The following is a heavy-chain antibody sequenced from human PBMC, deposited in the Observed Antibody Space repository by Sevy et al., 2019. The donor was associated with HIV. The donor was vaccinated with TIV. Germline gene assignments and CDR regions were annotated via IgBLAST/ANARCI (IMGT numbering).Heavy chain of an antibody. CDR3: ARAQGPGRGYSGYEDY. CDR2: ISAYNGNT. Sequence: ASVKVSCKASGYTFTSYGISWVRQAPGQGLEWMGWISAYNGNTNYAQKLQGRVTMTTDTSTSTAYMELRSLRSDDTAVYYFARAQGPGRGYSGYEDYWGQGTLVTVSS. D-gene: IGHD5-12*01. J-gene: IGHJ4*02. V-gene: IGHV1-18*01. CDR1: GYTFTSYG.